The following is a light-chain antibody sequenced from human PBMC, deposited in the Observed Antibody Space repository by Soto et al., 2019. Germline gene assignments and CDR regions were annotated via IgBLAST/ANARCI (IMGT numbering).Light chain of an antibody. CDR2: GAS. V-gene: IGKV3-15*01. CDR3: QQYSSWPPRYT. Sequence: EIVMTQSPATLSVSPGERATLSCRASQSVSSNLAWYQQKPGQAPRLLIYGASTRANGIPARFSGSGSGTEFTLIISSLQSEDFAVYYCQQYSSWPPRYTFGQGTKLEIK. J-gene: IGKJ2*01. CDR1: QSVSSN.